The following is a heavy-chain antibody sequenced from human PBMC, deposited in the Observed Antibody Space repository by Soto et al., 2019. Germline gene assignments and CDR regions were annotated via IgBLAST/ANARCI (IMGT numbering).Heavy chain of an antibody. J-gene: IGHJ4*02. Sequence: PGGSLRLSCAASGFSISLFWMSWVRQTPGKGLEWVANINEDGSEKFFADSVKGRFTISRENAKNSLSLQMNSLTADDTPVYYCSRTGWTNSWYYFEYWGPGTLLTVAS. D-gene: IGHD3-16*01. V-gene: IGHV3-7*03. CDR2: INEDGSEK. CDR3: SRTGWTNSWYYFEY. CDR1: GFSISLFW.